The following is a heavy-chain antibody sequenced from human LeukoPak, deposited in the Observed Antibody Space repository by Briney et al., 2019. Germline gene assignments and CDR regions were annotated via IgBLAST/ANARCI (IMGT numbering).Heavy chain of an antibody. D-gene: IGHD3-10*01. J-gene: IGHJ4*02. CDR3: ARDDGSGSPYFDY. V-gene: IGHV1-2*02. CDR2: INPNSGGT. Sequence: ASVKVSCKASGYTFTGYYMHWVRQAPGQGLEWMGWINPNSGGTNYAQKFQGRVTMTRDTSISTAYMELSRLRSDDTAVYYCARDDGSGSPYFDYWGQGTLVIVSS. CDR1: GYTFTGYY.